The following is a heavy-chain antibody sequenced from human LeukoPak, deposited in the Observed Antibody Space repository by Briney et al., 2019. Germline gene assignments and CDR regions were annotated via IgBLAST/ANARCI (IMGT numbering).Heavy chain of an antibody. CDR1: GFTVSSNY. J-gene: IGHJ6*02. V-gene: IGHV3-66*01. Sequence: GGSLRLSCAASGFTVSSNYMSWVRQAPGKGLEWASVIYSGGSTYYADSVKGRFTISRDNSKNTLYLQMNSLRAEDTAVYYCAREETARRDYPHYYYYGMDVWGQGTTVTVSS. CDR3: AREETARRDYPHYYYYGMDV. D-gene: IGHD3-16*01. CDR2: IYSGGST.